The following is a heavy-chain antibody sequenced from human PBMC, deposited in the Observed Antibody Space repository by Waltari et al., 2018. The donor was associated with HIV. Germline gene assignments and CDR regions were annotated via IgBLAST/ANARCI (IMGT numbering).Heavy chain of an antibody. J-gene: IGHJ5*02. CDR3: ATNSGSYRQGWFDP. CDR1: GFSFSDYA. V-gene: IGHV3-30*01. Sequence: QVQLVESGGGVVPPGTSLTLSCAACGFSFSDYAMHWVRQPPGKGLEWVASVIYYGSNEDYADSVTGRFTVSRDNSKNTLYLQMDSLRPEDTAVYYCATNSGSYRQGWFDPWGQGTQVTVSS. D-gene: IGHD1-26*01. CDR2: VIYYGSNE.